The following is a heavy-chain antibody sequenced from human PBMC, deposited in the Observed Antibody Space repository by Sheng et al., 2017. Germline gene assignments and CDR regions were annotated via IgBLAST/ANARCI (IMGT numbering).Heavy chain of an antibody. J-gene: IGHJ4*02. Sequence: QVQLVESGGGVVQPGRSLRLSCAASGFTFSSYAMHWVRQAPGKGLEWVAVISYDGSNKYYADSVKGRFTISRDNSKNTLYLQMNSLRAEDTAVYYCARDGGYVMEYYFDYWGQGTLVTVSS. CDR1: GFTFSSYA. V-gene: IGHV3-30*04. CDR2: ISYDGSNK. CDR3: ARDGGYVMEYYFDY. D-gene: IGHD5-12*01.